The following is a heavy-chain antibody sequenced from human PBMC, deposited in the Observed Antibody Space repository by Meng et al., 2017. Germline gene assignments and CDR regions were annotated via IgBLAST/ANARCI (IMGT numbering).Heavy chain of an antibody. CDR1: GGTFSSYA. V-gene: IGHV1-69*06. CDR3: ARDKRPSSSWYGNWFDP. D-gene: IGHD6-13*01. Sequence: QGQVVEVGSGVEKPGSSVKGSCKASGGTFSSYAISWVRQAPGQGLELMGGIIPIFGTANYAQKFQGRVTITADKSTSTAYMELSSLRSEDTAVYYCARDKRPSSSWYGNWFDPWGQGTLVTVSS. CDR2: IIPIFGTA. J-gene: IGHJ5*02.